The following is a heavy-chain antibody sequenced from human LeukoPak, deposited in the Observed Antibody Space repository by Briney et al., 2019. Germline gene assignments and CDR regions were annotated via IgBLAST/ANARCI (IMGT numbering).Heavy chain of an antibody. D-gene: IGHD3-3*01. V-gene: IGHV3-21*01. CDR3: ARPDYDFWSGSPGGNYMDV. CDR1: GFTFTTYS. CDR2: ISSTSSYV. J-gene: IGHJ6*03. Sequence: PGGSLRLSCAASGFTFTTYSMNWVRQAPGKGPEWVSSISSTSSYVYYADSVRGRFTISRDNAKNSLYLQMDSLRAEDTAVSYCARPDYDFWSGSPGGNYMDVWGKGTTVTVSS.